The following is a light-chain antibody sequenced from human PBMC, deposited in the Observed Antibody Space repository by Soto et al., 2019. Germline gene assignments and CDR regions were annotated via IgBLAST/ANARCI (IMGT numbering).Light chain of an antibody. Sequence: QPVLTQPPSASGTPGQRVTISCSGSSSNIGDNTVNWYQQLPGTAPKLLIYSNNQRPSGVPDRLSGSKSGTSASLAISGLQSEDEGDYYCAAWDDSLIGYVFGTGTKLTVL. CDR3: AAWDDSLIGYV. V-gene: IGLV1-44*01. CDR2: SNN. CDR1: SSNIGDNT. J-gene: IGLJ1*01.